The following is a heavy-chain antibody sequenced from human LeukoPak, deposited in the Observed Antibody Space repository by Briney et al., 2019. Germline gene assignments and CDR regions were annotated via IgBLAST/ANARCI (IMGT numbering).Heavy chain of an antibody. D-gene: IGHD3-10*01. V-gene: IGHV4-39*01. Sequence: PSETLSLTCTVSGGSISSSSYYWGWIRQPPGKGLEWIGSIYYSGSTYYNPSLKSRVTISVDTSKNQFSLKLSSVTAADTAVYYCARLQYYGSGNPGSFDYWGQGTLVTVSS. CDR1: GGSISSSSYY. CDR2: IYYSGST. J-gene: IGHJ4*02. CDR3: ARLQYYGSGNPGSFDY.